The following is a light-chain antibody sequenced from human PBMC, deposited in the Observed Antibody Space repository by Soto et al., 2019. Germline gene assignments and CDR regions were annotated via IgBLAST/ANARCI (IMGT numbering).Light chain of an antibody. V-gene: IGLV1-51*01. CDR1: SSNIGGNS. CDR2: DDN. CDR3: SSYTISGLFV. Sequence: QSVLTQPPSVSAAPGQKVTISCSGSSSNIGGNSVSWYQQLPGTAPKLLIYDDNKRPSGIPDRFSGSKSGTSASLTISGLQAEDEADYYCSSYTISGLFVFGTGTKVTVL. J-gene: IGLJ1*01.